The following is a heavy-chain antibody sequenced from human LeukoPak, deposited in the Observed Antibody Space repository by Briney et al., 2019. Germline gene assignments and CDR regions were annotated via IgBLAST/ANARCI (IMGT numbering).Heavy chain of an antibody. CDR2: IYYSGNT. V-gene: IGHV4-59*08. CDR1: GGSISGYY. D-gene: IGHD6-19*01. CDR3: ARSDEGEGGWDES. Sequence: SETLSLTCSVSGGSISGYYCSWIRQFPGKGLEYIGYIYYSGNTQYNPSLKSRVTIDVDTSKNQFSLKLRSVTAADTAVYYCARSDEGEGGWDESWGQGTLVTVSS. J-gene: IGHJ5*02.